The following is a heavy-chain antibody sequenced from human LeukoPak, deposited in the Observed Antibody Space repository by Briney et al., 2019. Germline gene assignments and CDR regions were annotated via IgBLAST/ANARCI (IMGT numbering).Heavy chain of an antibody. V-gene: IGHV3-9*01. D-gene: IGHD6-19*01. CDR1: GFTFDDYA. CDR3: AEDIASSGWYGPHWFDP. CDR2: ISWNSGNT. Sequence: PGRSLRLSCAASGFTFDDYAMHWVRQAPGKGLEWVSGISWNSGNTGYADSVKGRFTISTDNAKNSLYLEMNSLRAEDTALYYCAEDIASSGWYGPHWFDPWGQGTLVTVSS. J-gene: IGHJ5*02.